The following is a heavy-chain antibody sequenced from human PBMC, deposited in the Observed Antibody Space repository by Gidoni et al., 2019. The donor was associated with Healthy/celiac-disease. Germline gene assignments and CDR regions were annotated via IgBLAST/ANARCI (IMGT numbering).Heavy chain of an antibody. Sequence: EVQLLESGGGLVQPGGSLRLSCAASGFTFSSYAMSWVRQAPGKGLEWVSAISGSGGSTYYADSGKGRFTISRDNSKNTLYLQMNSLRAEDTAVYYCATPPYYDYVWGSPTGALNGYWGQGTLVTVSS. V-gene: IGHV3-23*01. CDR2: ISGSGGST. D-gene: IGHD3-16*01. CDR3: ATPPYYDYVWGSPTGALNGY. J-gene: IGHJ4*02. CDR1: GFTFSSYA.